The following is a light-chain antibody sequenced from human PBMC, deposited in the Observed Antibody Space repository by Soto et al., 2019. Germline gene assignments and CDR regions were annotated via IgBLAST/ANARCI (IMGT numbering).Light chain of an antibody. Sequence: EVVMTQSPATLSVSPGERATLSCRASQSVSSNLAWYQQKPGLAPRLLIYGASTRATGVPARFSGSGSGTEFTLTISSLQSEDFAVYYCQQYNTWPPIFTFGPGTKVDI. CDR3: QQYNTWPPIFT. V-gene: IGKV3-15*01. J-gene: IGKJ3*01. CDR2: GAS. CDR1: QSVSSN.